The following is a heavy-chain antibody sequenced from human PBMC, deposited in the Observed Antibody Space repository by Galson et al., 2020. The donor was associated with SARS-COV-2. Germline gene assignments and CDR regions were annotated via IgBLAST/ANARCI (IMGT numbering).Heavy chain of an antibody. D-gene: IGHD6-13*01. Sequence: SGPTLVKPTQTLTLTCTFSGFSLSTSGVGVGWIRQPPGKALEWLALIYWDDDKRYSPSLKSRLTITKDTSKNQVVLTMTNMDPVDTATYYCAHGVGMGMAAGGTVGWFGPWCQGILVSVSA. V-gene: IGHV2-5*02. CDR3: AHGVGMGMAAGGTVGWFGP. CDR2: IYWDDDK. J-gene: IGHJ5*02. CDR1: GFSLSTSGVG.